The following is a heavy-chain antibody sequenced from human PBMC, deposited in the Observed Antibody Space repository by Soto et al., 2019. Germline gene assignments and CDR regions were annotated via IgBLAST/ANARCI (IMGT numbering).Heavy chain of an antibody. Sequence: GGSLRLSCAASGFTFSGSAMHWVRQASGKGLEWVGRIRSKANSYATAYAASVKGRFTISRDDSKNTAYLQMNSLKTEDTAVYYCTRQSTLLRFLEWLSTDWYFDLWGRGTLVTVS. CDR2: IRSKANSYAT. CDR1: GFTFSGSA. CDR3: TRQSTLLRFLEWLSTDWYFDL. J-gene: IGHJ2*01. D-gene: IGHD3-3*01. V-gene: IGHV3-73*01.